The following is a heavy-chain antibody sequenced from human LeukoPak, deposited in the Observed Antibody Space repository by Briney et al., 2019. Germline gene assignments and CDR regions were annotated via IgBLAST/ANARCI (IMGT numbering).Heavy chain of an antibody. J-gene: IGHJ5*02. D-gene: IGHD6-19*01. CDR2: IAYHGNSE. V-gene: IGHV3-30*18. CDR3: AKDWGSGGWYNYFDP. Sequence: GTSLRLSCAVSGFTISSHGMHWVRQAPGKGPEWVAMIAYHGNSEYYGDSVKGRFTNSRDNSKNTLYLQMNSLRVEDTAVYHCAKDWGSGGWYNYFDPWGQGTLVTVSS. CDR1: GFTISSHG.